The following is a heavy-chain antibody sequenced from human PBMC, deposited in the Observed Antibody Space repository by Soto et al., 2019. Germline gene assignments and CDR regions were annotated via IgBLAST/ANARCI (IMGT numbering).Heavy chain of an antibody. J-gene: IGHJ4*02. CDR2: VSFDGSNK. D-gene: IGHD6-25*01. V-gene: IGHV3-30*04. CDR3: ARSDGYNKIEY. CDR1: GFIFNDYA. Sequence: QPGGSLRLSCAASGFIFNDYAMHWVRQAPGKGLEWVAVVSFDGSNKYYADSVKGRFTVSRDGSKNTLFLQMNSLRTEDTAFYYCARSDGYNKIEYWGQGTLVTVSS.